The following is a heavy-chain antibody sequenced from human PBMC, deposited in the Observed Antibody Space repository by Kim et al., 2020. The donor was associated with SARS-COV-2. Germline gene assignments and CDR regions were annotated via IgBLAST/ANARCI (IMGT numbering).Heavy chain of an antibody. D-gene: IGHD1-26*01. V-gene: IGHV3-7*01. Sequence: GGSLRLSCAASGFTFSSYWMSWVRQAPGKGLEWVANIKQDGSEKYYVDSVKGRFTISRDNAKNSLYLQMNSLRAEDTAVYYCARDSSAEPAKYYGMDVWGQGTTVTVSS. CDR1: GFTFSSYW. CDR3: ARDSSAEPAKYYGMDV. CDR2: IKQDGSEK. J-gene: IGHJ6*02.